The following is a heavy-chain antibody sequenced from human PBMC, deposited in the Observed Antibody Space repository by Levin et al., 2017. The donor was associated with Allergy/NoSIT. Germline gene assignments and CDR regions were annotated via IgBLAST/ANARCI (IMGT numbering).Heavy chain of an antibody. D-gene: IGHD3-9*01. CDR1: GGSISNYY. J-gene: IGHJ3*02. V-gene: IGHV4-59*01. CDR3: ARDITYYDIVTGYYNRAAFDI. Sequence: SETLSLTCTVSGGSISNYYWSWIRQPPGKGLEWIGYIYYSGSTNYNPSLKSRVTISVDTSKNQFSLKLSSVTAADTAVYYCARDITYYDIVTGYYNRAAFDIWGQGTMVTVSS. CDR2: IYYSGST.